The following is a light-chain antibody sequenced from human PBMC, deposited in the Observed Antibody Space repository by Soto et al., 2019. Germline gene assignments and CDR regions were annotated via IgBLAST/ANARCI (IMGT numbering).Light chain of an antibody. J-gene: IGKJ5*01. Sequence: EIVLTQSPATLSWSPGERATLSCRASQSVSSDLAWDQQKPGQAPRLLIYDASNRSTGIPARFSGSGSGSDFTLTIRSLEPEDFAVYYCQQRSNWPPITFGQGTRLAIK. CDR3: QQRSNWPPIT. CDR2: DAS. V-gene: IGKV3-11*01. CDR1: QSVSSD.